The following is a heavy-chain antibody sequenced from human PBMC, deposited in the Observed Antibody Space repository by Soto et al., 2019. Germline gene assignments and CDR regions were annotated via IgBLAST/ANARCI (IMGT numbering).Heavy chain of an antibody. D-gene: IGHD6-19*01. V-gene: IGHV1-3*01. J-gene: IGHJ5*02. CDR2: INAGNGNT. CDR1: GYTFTSYA. CDR3: AREGRGWYRNWFDT. Sequence: QVQLVQSGAEVKKPGASVTVSCKASGYTFTSYAMHWVRQAPGQRLEWMGWINAGNGNTKYSQKFQGRVTITRDTSGSTAYMELSSLRSEDTAVYYCAREGRGWYRNWFDTWGQGTLVTVSS.